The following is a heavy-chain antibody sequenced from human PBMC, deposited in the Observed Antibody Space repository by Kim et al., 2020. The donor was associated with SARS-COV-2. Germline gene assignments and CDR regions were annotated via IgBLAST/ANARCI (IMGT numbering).Heavy chain of an antibody. D-gene: IGHD6-19*01. V-gene: IGHV3-9*01. Sequence: GGSLRLSCAASGFTFDDYAMHWVRQAPGKGLEWVSGISWNSGSIGYADSVKGRFTISRDNAKNSLYLQMNSLRAEDTALYYCAKDIMSGWGGPGGVYYYG. CDR2: ISWNSGSI. CDR3: AKDIMSGWGGPGGVYYYG. J-gene: IGHJ6*01. CDR1: GFTFDDYA.